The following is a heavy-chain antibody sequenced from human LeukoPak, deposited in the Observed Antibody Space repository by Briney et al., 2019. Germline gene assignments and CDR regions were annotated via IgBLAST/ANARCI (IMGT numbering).Heavy chain of an antibody. CDR1: GFTFSSYA. CDR3: ARDVVVTGRAPDAFDI. CDR2: ISYDGSNK. V-gene: IGHV3-30-3*01. Sequence: GGSLRLSCAASGFTFSSYAMHWVRQAPGKGLEWVAVISYDGSNKYYADSVKGRFTISRDNSKNTLYLQMNSLRAEDTAVYYCARDVVVTGRAPDAFDIWGQGTMVTVSS. J-gene: IGHJ3*02. D-gene: IGHD2-21*02.